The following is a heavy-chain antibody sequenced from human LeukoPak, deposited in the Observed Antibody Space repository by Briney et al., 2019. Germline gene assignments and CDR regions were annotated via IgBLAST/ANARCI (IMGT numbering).Heavy chain of an antibody. CDR3: AKDRTGYSYATDAFDI. CDR1: GFTFSSYA. D-gene: IGHD5-18*01. Sequence: GGSLRLSCAASGFTFSSYAMSWVRQAPGKGLEWVSAISGSGGSTYYADSVKGRFTSSRDNSKNTLYLQMNSLRAEDTAVYYCAKDRTGYSYATDAFDIWGQGTMVTVSS. CDR2: ISGSGGST. J-gene: IGHJ3*02. V-gene: IGHV3-23*01.